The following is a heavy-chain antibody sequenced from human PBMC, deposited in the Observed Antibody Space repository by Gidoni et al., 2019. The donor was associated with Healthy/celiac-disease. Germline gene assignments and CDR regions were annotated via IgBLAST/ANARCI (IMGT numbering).Heavy chain of an antibody. J-gene: IGHJ1*01. CDR1: GGTFSSYA. D-gene: IGHD2-15*01. Sequence: QVQLVQSGAEVKKPGSSVKVSCKASGGTFSSYAISWVLQAPGQGLEWMGRIIPILGIANYAQKFQGRVTITADKSTSTAYMELSSLRSEDTAVYYCARAQSSWDCSGGSCYSPQYFQHWGQGTLVTVSS. CDR2: IIPILGIA. CDR3: ARAQSSWDCSGGSCYSPQYFQH. V-gene: IGHV1-69*09.